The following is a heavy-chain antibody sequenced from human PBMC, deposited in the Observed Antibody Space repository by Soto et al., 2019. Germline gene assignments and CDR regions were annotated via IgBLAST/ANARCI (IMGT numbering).Heavy chain of an antibody. J-gene: IGHJ4*02. V-gene: IGHV1-24*01. Sequence: SVKVSCKVSGYTLTELSMHWVRQAPGKGLEWMGGFDPEDGETIYAQKFQGRVTMTEDTSTDTAYMELSSLRSEDTAVYYCATVRLNYYDSSGYYRAFDYWGQGTLVTVSS. CDR1: GYTLTELS. D-gene: IGHD3-22*01. CDR2: FDPEDGET. CDR3: ATVRLNYYDSSGYYRAFDY.